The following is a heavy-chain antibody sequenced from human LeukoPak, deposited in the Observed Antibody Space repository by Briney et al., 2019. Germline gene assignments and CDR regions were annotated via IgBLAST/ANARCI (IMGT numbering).Heavy chain of an antibody. Sequence: NPSETLSLTCAVYGGSFSSYYWSWIRQPPGKGLEWIGYIYYSGSTNYNPSLKSRVTISVDTSKNQFSLKLSSVTAADTAVYYCARAAGILRLGRAFDIWGQGTMVTVSS. V-gene: IGHV4-59*01. J-gene: IGHJ3*02. CDR3: ARAAGILRLGRAFDI. CDR2: IYYSGST. CDR1: GGSFSSYY. D-gene: IGHD3-10*01.